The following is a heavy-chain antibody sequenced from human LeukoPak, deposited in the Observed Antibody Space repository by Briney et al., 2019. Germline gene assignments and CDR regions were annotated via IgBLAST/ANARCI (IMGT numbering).Heavy chain of an antibody. Sequence: GGSLRLSCAASGFTFSSYGMHWVRQAPGKGLEWVAFIRYDGNNKYYTDSVKGRFTISRDNSKNTLYVQMNSLRAEDTAVYYCAKDPEHDFWSGYYKDYWGQGTLVTVSS. V-gene: IGHV3-30*02. CDR1: GFTFSSYG. J-gene: IGHJ4*02. CDR2: IRYDGNNK. CDR3: AKDPEHDFWSGYYKDY. D-gene: IGHD3-3*01.